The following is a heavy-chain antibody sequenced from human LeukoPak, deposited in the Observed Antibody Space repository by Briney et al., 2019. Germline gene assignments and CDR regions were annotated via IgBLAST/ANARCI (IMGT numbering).Heavy chain of an antibody. D-gene: IGHD1-7*01. CDR2: FDPEDGET. J-gene: IGHJ4*02. Sequence: GASVKVSCKVSGYTLTELSMHWVRQAPGEGLEWMGGFDPEDGETIYAQKFQGRVTMTEDTSTDTAYMELNSLRSEDTAVYYCATDSRITGTTGYWGQGTLVTVSS. CDR1: GYTLTELS. CDR3: ATDSRITGTTGY. V-gene: IGHV1-24*01.